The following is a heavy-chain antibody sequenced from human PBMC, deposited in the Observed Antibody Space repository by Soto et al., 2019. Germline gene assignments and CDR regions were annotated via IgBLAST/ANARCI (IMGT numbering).Heavy chain of an antibody. CDR3: ARDGSSSYYGMDV. CDR1: GFTFSSYA. J-gene: IGHJ6*02. Sequence: GGALRLSCAASGFTFSSYAMHWVRQAPGKGLEWVAVISYDGSNKYYADSVKGRFTISRDNSKNTLYLQMNSLRAEDTAVYYCARDGSSSYYGMDVWGQGTTVTVSS. CDR2: ISYDGSNK. V-gene: IGHV3-30-3*01. D-gene: IGHD6-6*01.